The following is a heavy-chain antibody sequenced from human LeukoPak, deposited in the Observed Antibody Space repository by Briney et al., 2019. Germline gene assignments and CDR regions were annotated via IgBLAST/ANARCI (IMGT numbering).Heavy chain of an antibody. CDR2: IIPIFGTA. J-gene: IGHJ3*02. V-gene: IGHV1-69*05. CDR3: ARDGVWFGESYAFDI. CDR1: GGTFSSYA. Sequence: SVKVSCKASGGTFSSYAISWVRQAPGQGLEWMGGIIPIFGTANYAQKFQGRVTITTDESTSTAYMELSSLRSEDTAVYYCARDGVWFGESYAFDIWGQGTMVTVSS. D-gene: IGHD3-10*01.